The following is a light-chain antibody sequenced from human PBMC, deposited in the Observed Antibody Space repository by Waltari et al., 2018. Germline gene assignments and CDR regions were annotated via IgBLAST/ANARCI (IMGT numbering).Light chain of an antibody. CDR1: NLGSKS. Sequence: SYVLTQPPSVSVAPGKAATITCGGTNLGSKSVHWYQQKPGQAPVLVIKYDTDRPSGIPERISGSNSGNTATLTISRGEAGDEADYYCHVWDSSSDQQEFGGGTKLTVL. CDR3: HVWDSSSDQQE. CDR2: YDT. J-gene: IGLJ2*01. V-gene: IGLV3-21*04.